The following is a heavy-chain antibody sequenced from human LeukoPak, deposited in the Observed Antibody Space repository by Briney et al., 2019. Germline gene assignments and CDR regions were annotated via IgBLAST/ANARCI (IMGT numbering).Heavy chain of an antibody. CDR2: IYNGGST. J-gene: IGHJ6*02. CDR3: ARDRRYYDSCGYYPYYYYGMDV. D-gene: IGHD3-22*01. CDR1: GFTVSSNY. V-gene: IGHV3-66*01. Sequence: PGGSLRLSCAASGFTVSSNYMSWVRQAPGKGLEWVSVIYNGGSTYYADSVKGRFTISRDNSKNTLYLQMNSLRAEDTAAYYCARDRRYYDSCGYYPYYYYGMDVWGQGTTVTVSS.